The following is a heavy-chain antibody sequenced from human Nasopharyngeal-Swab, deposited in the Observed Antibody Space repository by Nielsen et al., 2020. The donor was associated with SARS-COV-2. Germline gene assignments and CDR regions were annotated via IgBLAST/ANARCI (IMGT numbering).Heavy chain of an antibody. D-gene: IGHD1-26*01. V-gene: IGHV4-59*12. J-gene: IGHJ4*02. CDR1: GGSISSYY. Sequence: GSLRLSCTVSGGSISSYYWSWIRQSPGKGLAWIGYFYYSGITTYNPSLKSRVTILIDTSKNQFSLKLNSGTAADTAVYYCAREVVGGLVDSWGQGTLVTVS. CDR3: AREVVGGLVDS. CDR2: FYYSGIT.